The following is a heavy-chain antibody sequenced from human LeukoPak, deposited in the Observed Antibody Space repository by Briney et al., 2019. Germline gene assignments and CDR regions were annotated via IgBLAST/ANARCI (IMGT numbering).Heavy chain of an antibody. D-gene: IGHD2-2*01. V-gene: IGHV3-21*01. J-gene: IGHJ4*02. CDR1: GFTFSSYS. CDR3: ARSLHCSSTSCYFNLDY. CDR2: ISSSSYI. Sequence: PGGSLRLSCAASGFTFSSYSMNWVRQAPGKGLEWVSSISSSSYIYYADSVKGRFTISRDNAKNSLYLQMNSLRAEDTAVYYCARSLHCSSTSCYFNLDYWGQGTLVTVSS.